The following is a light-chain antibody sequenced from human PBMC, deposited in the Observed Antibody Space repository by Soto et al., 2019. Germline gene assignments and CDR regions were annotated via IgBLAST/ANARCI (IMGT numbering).Light chain of an antibody. CDR2: GAS. CDR3: QQYGSSPPIT. J-gene: IGKJ5*01. Sequence: EIVLTQSPGTLSLSPGERATLSCRASQSVSSSYLAWYQQKPGQAPRLLIYGASSRATGLPDGFSGSGSATDFTLTISRLEPEEFAVYYCQQYGSSPPITFGQGTRLEIK. V-gene: IGKV3-20*01. CDR1: QSVSSSY.